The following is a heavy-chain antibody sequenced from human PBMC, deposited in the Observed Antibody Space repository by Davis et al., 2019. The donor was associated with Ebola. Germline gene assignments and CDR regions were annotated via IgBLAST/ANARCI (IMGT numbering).Heavy chain of an antibody. CDR1: GFTFSSYS. V-gene: IGHV3-21*04. CDR2: ISSSSSYI. D-gene: IGHD5-12*01. J-gene: IGHJ6*02. CDR3: AKDPGYSAYDFDYYYYGMDV. Sequence: PAGSLTLSCAASGFTFSSYSMNWVRQAPGKGLEWVSSISSSSSYIYYADSVKGRFTISRDNSKNTLFLQMNSLRAEDTAVFYCAKDPGYSAYDFDYYYYGMDVWGQGTTVTVSS.